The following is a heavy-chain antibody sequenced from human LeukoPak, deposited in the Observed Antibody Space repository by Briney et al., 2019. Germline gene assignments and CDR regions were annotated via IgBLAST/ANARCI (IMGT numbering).Heavy chain of an antibody. V-gene: IGHV3-21*01. Sequence: GGSLRLSCAASGITLNGYPMTWVRRAPGKGLEWVSSISSTSGSIYYADSVKGRFTISRDNAKNSLYLQMNSLRVEDTAVYYCAREGKYCTGVLCYDEHWGQGTLVTVSS. CDR3: AREGKYCTGVLCYDEH. CDR1: GITLNGYP. J-gene: IGHJ4*02. CDR2: ISSTSGSI. D-gene: IGHD2-8*02.